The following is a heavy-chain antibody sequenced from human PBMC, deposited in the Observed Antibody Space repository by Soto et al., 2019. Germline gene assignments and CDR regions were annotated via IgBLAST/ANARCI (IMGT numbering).Heavy chain of an antibody. CDR2: INSDDTSS. CDR1: GLSVSNYW. J-gene: IGHJ4*02. CDR3: ARGCRRGGHYYFDY. D-gene: IGHD3-10*01. Sequence: GXSLRLSCAASGLSVSNYWMHWVRQTPGKGLEWVSRINSDDTSSSYAASVKGRFTISRDNAKNTLYLQMNSLRAEDTAVYYCARGCRRGGHYYFDYWGQGTLVTVSS. V-gene: IGHV3-74*01.